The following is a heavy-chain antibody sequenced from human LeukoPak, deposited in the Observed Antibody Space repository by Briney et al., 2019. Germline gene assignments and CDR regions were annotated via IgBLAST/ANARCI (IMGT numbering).Heavy chain of an antibody. D-gene: IGHD3-10*01. CDR2: INHSGST. J-gene: IGHJ4*02. V-gene: IGHV4-34*01. CDR3: ARIGFAGVSGHDY. Sequence: SETLSLTCAVYGGSFSGYYWSWIRQPPGKRLEWIGEINHSGSTNYNPSLKSRVTISVDTSKNQFSLKLSSVTAADTAVYYCARIGFAGVSGHDYWGQGTLVTVSS. CDR1: GGSFSGYY.